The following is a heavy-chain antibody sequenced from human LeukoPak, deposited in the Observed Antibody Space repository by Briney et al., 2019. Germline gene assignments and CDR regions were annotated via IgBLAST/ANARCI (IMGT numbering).Heavy chain of an antibody. CDR1: GGTFSSYA. CDR3: ASCCLEQQLPYIRYYYYYMDV. CDR2: IIPIFGTA. V-gene: IGHV1-69*05. Sequence: SVKVSCKASGGTFSSYAISWVRQAPGQGLEWMGRIIPIFGTANYAQKFQGRVTITTDESTSTAYMELSSLRSEDAAVYYCASCCLEQQLPYIRYYYYYMDVWGKGTTVTVSS. J-gene: IGHJ6*03. D-gene: IGHD6-13*01.